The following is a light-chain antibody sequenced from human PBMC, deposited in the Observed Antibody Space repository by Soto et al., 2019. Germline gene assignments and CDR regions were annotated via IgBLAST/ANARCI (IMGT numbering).Light chain of an antibody. Sequence: QLVLTQSPSASASLGASVKVTCTLSSGHSSYAIAWHQQQPDKGPRYLMKVNGDGSLFRGDGIPDRFSGSTSGAERYLTISSLQSEDEADYYCQTWGTGIQVFGGGTKLTVL. V-gene: IGLV4-69*01. J-gene: IGLJ2*01. CDR3: QTWGTGIQV. CDR1: SGHSSYA. CDR2: VNGDGSL.